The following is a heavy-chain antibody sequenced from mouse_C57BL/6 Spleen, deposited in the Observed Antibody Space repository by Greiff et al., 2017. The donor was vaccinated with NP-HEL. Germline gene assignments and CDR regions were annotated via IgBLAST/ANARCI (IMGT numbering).Heavy chain of an antibody. CDR3: TRGGLRGEGPFAY. CDR1: GFTFSSYA. D-gene: IGHD2-2*01. CDR2: ISSGGDYI. Sequence: EVQLQESGEGLVKPGGSLKLSCAASGFTFSSYAMSWVRQTPEKRLEWVAYISSGGDYIYYADTVKGRFTISRDNARYTLYLQLSRLKSEDTAMYYCTRGGLRGEGPFAYWGQGTLVTVSA. V-gene: IGHV5-9-1*02. J-gene: IGHJ3*01.